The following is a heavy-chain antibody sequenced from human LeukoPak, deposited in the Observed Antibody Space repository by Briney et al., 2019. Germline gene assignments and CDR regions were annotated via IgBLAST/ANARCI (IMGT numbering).Heavy chain of an antibody. CDR2: ISYDGSSK. CDR1: GFTFSTYA. CDR3: TRETPDGYDY. V-gene: IGHV3-30*04. Sequence: GGSLRLSCAASGFTFSTYAMHWVRQAPGKGLEWVAVISYDGSSKYYADSVKGRFTISRDNSKNTLYLQMNSLRAEDTAMYYCTRETPDGYDYWGQGTLVTVSS. J-gene: IGHJ4*02. D-gene: IGHD5-24*01.